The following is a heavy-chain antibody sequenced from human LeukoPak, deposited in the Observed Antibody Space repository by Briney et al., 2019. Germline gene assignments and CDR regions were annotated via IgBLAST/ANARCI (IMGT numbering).Heavy chain of an antibody. CDR3: ASRYCSSTSCYGSGFDP. Sequence: SETLSLTCTVSGGSISSYYWSWIRQPPGKGLEWIGYIYYSGSTNYNPSLKSRGHISVDTSKNQFSLKLSSVTAADTAVYYCASRYCSSTSCYGSGFDPWGQGTLVTVSS. CDR2: IYYSGST. V-gene: IGHV4-59*08. CDR1: GGSISSYY. J-gene: IGHJ5*02. D-gene: IGHD2-2*01.